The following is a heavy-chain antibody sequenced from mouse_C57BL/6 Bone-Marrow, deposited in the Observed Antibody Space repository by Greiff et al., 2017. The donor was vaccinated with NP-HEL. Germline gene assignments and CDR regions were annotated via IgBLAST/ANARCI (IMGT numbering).Heavy chain of an antibody. CDR1: GYTFTSYG. Sequence: VMLMESGAELARPGASVKLSCKASGYTFTSYGISWVKQRTGQGLEWIGEIYPRSGNTYYNEKFKGKATLTADKSSSTAYMELRSLTSEDSAVYFCARRGVYYAMDYWGQGTSVTVSS. CDR3: ARRGVYYAMDY. V-gene: IGHV1-81*01. J-gene: IGHJ4*01. CDR2: IYPRSGNT.